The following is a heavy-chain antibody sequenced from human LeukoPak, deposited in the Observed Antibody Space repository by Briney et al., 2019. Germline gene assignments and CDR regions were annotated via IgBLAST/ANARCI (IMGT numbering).Heavy chain of an antibody. Sequence: GGSLRLSCAASGFTFRNYVIHWVRQAPGKGLEWVAVTSSDLNVKLYADSVKGRFTISRDNSRSTLYLQMNSLRPEDTAIYYCARGGGHDYWGQGTLVTVSS. D-gene: IGHD4-23*01. J-gene: IGHJ4*02. CDR3: ARGGGHDY. CDR1: GFTFRNYV. CDR2: TSSDLNVK. V-gene: IGHV3-30-3*01.